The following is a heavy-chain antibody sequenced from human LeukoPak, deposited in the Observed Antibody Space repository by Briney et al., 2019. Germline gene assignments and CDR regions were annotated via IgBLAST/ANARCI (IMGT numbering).Heavy chain of an antibody. CDR3: ARARYSYEVDY. CDR1: GYTFTRYG. CDR2: ISAYNGHT. D-gene: IGHD5-18*01. V-gene: IGHV1-18*01. J-gene: IGHJ4*02. Sequence: ASVKVSCKASGYTFTRYGISWVRQAPGQRLEWMGWISAYNGHTNYTQKLQGRVTMTTDTSTSTAYMELRSLRSDDTAVYYCARARYSYEVDYWGQGTLVTVSP.